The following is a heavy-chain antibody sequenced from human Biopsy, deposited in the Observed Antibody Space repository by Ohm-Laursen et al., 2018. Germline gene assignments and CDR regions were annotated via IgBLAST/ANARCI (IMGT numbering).Heavy chain of an antibody. CDR1: GDSISSYY. V-gene: IGHV4-59*01. J-gene: IGHJ2*01. D-gene: IGHD3-22*01. Sequence: GTLSLTCTVSGDSISSYYWSWVRQPPGKGLEWIGYVYYTGSTDYNPSLQSRVTISVDTSKNHFSLRLRSVAPADTAIYYCARDRGYYSDRTVPGYFDLWGRGTLVTVSS. CDR3: ARDRGYYSDRTVPGYFDL. CDR2: VYYTGST.